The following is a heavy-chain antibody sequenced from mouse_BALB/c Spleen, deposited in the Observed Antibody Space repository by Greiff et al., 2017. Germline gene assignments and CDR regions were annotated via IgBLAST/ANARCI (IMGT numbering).Heavy chain of an antibody. CDR2: IFPGSGNT. V-gene: IGHV1-66*01. J-gene: IGHJ4*01. CDR3: ARAPLITTVEGYAMDY. Sequence: QVQLQQSGPELVKPGASVKISCKASGYSFTSYYIHWVKQRPGQGLEWIGWIFPGSGNTKYNEKFKGKATLTADTSSSTAYMQLSSPTSEDSAVYFCARAPLITTVEGYAMDYWGQGTSVTVSS. CDR1: GYSFTSYY. D-gene: IGHD1-1*01.